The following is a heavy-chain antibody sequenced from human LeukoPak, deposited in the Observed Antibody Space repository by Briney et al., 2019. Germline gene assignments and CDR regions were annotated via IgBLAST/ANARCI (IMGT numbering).Heavy chain of an antibody. V-gene: IGHV3-30*03. Sequence: GGSLRLSCAASGFTFGSNGMHWVRQAPGKGLEWVAVISYDGSNKYHVDSVKGRFTISRDNSKNSLYLQMNTLRDEDTAVYYCARDSQDYSNYYYYYYGMDVWGQGTTVTVSS. CDR2: ISYDGSNK. CDR1: GFTFGSNG. CDR3: ARDSQDYSNYYYYYYGMDV. D-gene: IGHD4-11*01. J-gene: IGHJ6*02.